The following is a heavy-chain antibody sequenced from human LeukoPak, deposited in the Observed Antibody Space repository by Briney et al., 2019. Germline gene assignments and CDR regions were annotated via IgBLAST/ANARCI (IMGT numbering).Heavy chain of an antibody. CDR3: SRNLELSAAILPGF. J-gene: IGHJ4*02. V-gene: IGHV3-74*01. CDR2: ISGDGSRI. Sequence: GGSLRLSCAASGLTFSDYGMHWVRQAPGKGPVWVSRISGDGSRITYADSVRGRFTISRDNAKNTLYLQMNSLRAEDTAVYYCSRNLELSAAILPGFWGQGTLVTVSS. CDR1: GLTFSDYG. D-gene: IGHD2-2*01.